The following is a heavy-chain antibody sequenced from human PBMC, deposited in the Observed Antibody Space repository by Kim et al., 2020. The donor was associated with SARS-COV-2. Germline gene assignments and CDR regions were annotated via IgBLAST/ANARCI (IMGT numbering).Heavy chain of an antibody. Sequence: GGSLRLSCAASGFTFSSYAMNWVRQAPGKGLEWVSAISGSGGGTYYADSVKGRFTISRDNSKNTLYLQMNSLRAEDTAVYYCAKDLGGAAAGNQWGQGTLVTVSS. CDR1: GFTFSSYA. CDR3: AKDLGGAAAGNQ. CDR2: ISGSGGGT. J-gene: IGHJ4*02. D-gene: IGHD6-13*01. V-gene: IGHV3-23*01.